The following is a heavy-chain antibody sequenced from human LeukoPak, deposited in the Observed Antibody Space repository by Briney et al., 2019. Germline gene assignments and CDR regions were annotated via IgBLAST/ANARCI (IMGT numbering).Heavy chain of an antibody. CDR3: ARSVWYSSSSPIFAYYFDS. D-gene: IGHD6-6*01. CDR1: GGSISSYY. CDR2: IYTSGST. Sequence: SETLSLTCTVSGGSISSYYWTWIRQPAGKELEWIGRIYTSGSTNYNPSLKSRVTMSVDTSKNQFSLKLSSVTAADTAVYYCARSVWYSSSSPIFAYYFDSWGQGTLVTVSS. V-gene: IGHV4-4*07. J-gene: IGHJ4*02.